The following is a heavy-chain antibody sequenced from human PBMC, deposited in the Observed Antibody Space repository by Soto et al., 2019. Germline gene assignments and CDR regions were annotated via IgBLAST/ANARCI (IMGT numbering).Heavy chain of an antibody. CDR2: ISAYNGNT. V-gene: IGHV1-18*01. D-gene: IGHD5-12*01. J-gene: IGHJ3*02. CDR3: AKYGIGYSGYDRSDAFDI. CDR1: GYTFTSYC. Sequence: ASVKVSCKASGYTFTSYCISWVRHAPGRGLEWMGWISAYNGNTNYAQKLQGRVTMTTDTSTSTAYMELRSLRSDDTAVYYCAKYGIGYSGYDRSDAFDIWGQGTMVTVSS.